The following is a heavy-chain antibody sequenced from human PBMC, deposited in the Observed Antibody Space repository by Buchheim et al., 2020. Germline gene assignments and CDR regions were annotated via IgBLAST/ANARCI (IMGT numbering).Heavy chain of an antibody. D-gene: IGHD3-10*01. CDR1: GGTFGSYA. J-gene: IGHJ4*02. V-gene: IGHV1-46*03. CDR3: ARELGSTYYFDY. Sequence: QVQLVQSGAEVKKPGSSVKVSCKASGGTFGSYAITWVRQAPGQGLEWMGIINPGGEPITYALKFQGRVTMTRDTSTNTVYMELSSLRSEDTAMYYCARELGSTYYFDYWGQGTL. CDR2: INPGGEPI.